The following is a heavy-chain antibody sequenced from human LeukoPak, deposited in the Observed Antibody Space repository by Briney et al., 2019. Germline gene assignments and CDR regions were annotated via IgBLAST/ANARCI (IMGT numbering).Heavy chain of an antibody. J-gene: IGHJ4*02. D-gene: IGHD6-13*01. CDR1: GFTFSSYS. V-gene: IGHV3-21*01. CDR2: ISSSSSYI. CDR3: ARDSSSYAIDY. Sequence: GGSLRLSCAASGFTFSSYSMNWVRQAPGKGLEWVSSISSSSSYIYYADSVKGRFTISRDNAKNSLYLQMNGLRAEDTAVYYCARDSSSYAIDYWGQGTLVTVSS.